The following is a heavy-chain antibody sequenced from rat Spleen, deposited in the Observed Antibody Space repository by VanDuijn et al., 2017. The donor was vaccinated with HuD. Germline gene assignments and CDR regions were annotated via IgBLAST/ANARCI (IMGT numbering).Heavy chain of an antibody. CDR2: ISTSGGST. V-gene: IGHV5-25*01. CDR1: GFTFSNYD. CDR3: ARHTYYVMDA. J-gene: IGHJ4*01. Sequence: EVQLVESGGGLVQPGRSLKLSCAASGFTFSNYDMAWVRQAPTKGLEWVASISTSGGSTYYRDSVKGRFTVSRDNAKSTLYLQMDSLRSEDTATYYCARHTYYVMDAWGQGASVTVSS.